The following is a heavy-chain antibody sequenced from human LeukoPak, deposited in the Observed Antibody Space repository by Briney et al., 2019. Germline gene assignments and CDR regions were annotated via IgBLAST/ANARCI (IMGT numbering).Heavy chain of an antibody. CDR1: GFTFSSYE. V-gene: IGHV3-48*03. CDR2: ISSSGSTI. J-gene: IGHJ4*02. CDR3: ARDRSIAARQDYFDY. D-gene: IGHD6-6*01. Sequence: AGGSLRLSCAASGFTFSSYEMNWVRQAPGKGLEWVSYISSSGSTIYYADSVKGRFTISRDNAKNSLYLQMNSLRAEDTAVYHCARDRSIAARQDYFDYWGQGTLVTVSS.